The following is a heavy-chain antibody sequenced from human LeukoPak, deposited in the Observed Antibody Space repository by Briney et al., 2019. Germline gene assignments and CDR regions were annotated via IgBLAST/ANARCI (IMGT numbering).Heavy chain of an antibody. CDR2: INHSGST. J-gene: IGHJ4*02. CDR1: GGSFSGYY. CDR3: ARRGYSYGYSAPFDY. Sequence: SETLSLTCAVYGGSFSGYYWSWIRQPPEKGLEWIGEINHSGSTNYNPSLKSRVTISVDTSKNQFSLKLSSVTAADTAVYYCARRGYSYGYSAPFDYWGQGTLVTVSS. V-gene: IGHV4-34*01. D-gene: IGHD5-18*01.